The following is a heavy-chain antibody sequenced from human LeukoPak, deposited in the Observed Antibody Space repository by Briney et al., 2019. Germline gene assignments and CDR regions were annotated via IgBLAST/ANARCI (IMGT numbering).Heavy chain of an antibody. CDR3: VSPRGFSYGYFDY. J-gene: IGHJ4*02. D-gene: IGHD5-18*01. Sequence: SETLSLTCTVSGGSISSGGYYWNWIRQHPGKGLEWIGYIYYSGSTYYNPSLKSRVTISADTSKNQFSLTLGSVSATDTAVYYCVSPRGFSYGYFDYWGQGTLVTVSS. V-gene: IGHV4-31*03. CDR1: GGSISSGGYY. CDR2: IYYSGST.